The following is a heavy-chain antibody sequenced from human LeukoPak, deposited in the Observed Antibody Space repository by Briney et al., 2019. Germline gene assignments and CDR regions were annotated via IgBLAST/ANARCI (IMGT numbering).Heavy chain of an antibody. V-gene: IGHV1-69*01. J-gene: IGHJ4*02. CDR1: GGTFSGYD. Sequence: SVKVSCKASGGTFSGYDICCVRQAPGQGLEWMGGIIPIFGTANYAQKFQGRVTITADESTSTAYMELSSLRSEDTAVYYCARGGYDFWSGYYTGTRPPPFDYWGQGTLVTVSS. D-gene: IGHD3-3*01. CDR2: IIPIFGTA. CDR3: ARGGYDFWSGYYTGTRPPPFDY.